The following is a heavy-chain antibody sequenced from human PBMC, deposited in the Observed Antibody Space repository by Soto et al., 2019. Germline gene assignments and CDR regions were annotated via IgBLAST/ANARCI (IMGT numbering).Heavy chain of an antibody. D-gene: IGHD3-22*01. Sequence: QVQLVQSGAEVKKPGASVKVSCKASGYTFTSYGISWVRQAPGQGLEWMGWISAYNGNTNYAQKLQGRVTMTTDTSXSXXYMELRSLRSDDTAVYYCARDSRTGSYYDSSGYYYWGQGTLVTVSS. V-gene: IGHV1-18*01. CDR1: GYTFTSYG. J-gene: IGHJ4*02. CDR3: ARDSRTGSYYDSSGYYY. CDR2: ISAYNGNT.